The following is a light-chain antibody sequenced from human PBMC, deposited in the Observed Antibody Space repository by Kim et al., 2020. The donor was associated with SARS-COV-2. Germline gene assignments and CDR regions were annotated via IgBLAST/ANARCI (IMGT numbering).Light chain of an antibody. J-gene: IGLJ3*02. V-gene: IGLV3-21*04. CDR3: QVWDTGSGV. CDR2: YDI. CDR1: NIGSKS. Sequence: SYELTQPPSVSVAPGKTARITCGGNNIGSKSVHWYQQRPGHAPVLVIYYDIDRPSGIPERFSGSNSGNTATLTISRVEAGDEADYFCQVWDTGSGV.